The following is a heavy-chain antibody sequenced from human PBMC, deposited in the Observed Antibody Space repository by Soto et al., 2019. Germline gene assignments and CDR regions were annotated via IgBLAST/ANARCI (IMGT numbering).Heavy chain of an antibody. J-gene: IGHJ5*02. V-gene: IGHV1-69*01. D-gene: IGHD3-22*01. CDR1: GGSFNNYS. Sequence: QVQLVQSGAEVKKTGSSVKVSCRTSGGSFNNYSISWVRQAPGQGREWLGGVIPTFGAADYEQKFQGRVTITADESKSKAYMELSSLRSDDTAMYYCARGGDSSSYYVIPFDPWGQGTLGTVSS. CDR2: VIPTFGAA. CDR3: ARGGDSSSYYVIPFDP.